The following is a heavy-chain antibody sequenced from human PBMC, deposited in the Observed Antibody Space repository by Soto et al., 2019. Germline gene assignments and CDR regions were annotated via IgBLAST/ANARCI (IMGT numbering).Heavy chain of an antibody. CDR2: INWNSDKV. D-gene: IGHD6-25*01. V-gene: IGHV3-9*01. CDR3: AKDKGGTPYSFDS. Sequence: EVQRVESGGGLVQPGRSLRLSCEVSGFNLGNYAMHWVRQAPGKGLVWVAGINWNSDKVGYAGSVKGRFTISRDNAKSSGYLQMNGLTTEDTARYYCAKDKGGTPYSFDSLGQGIMVTVSS. J-gene: IGHJ4*02. CDR1: GFNLGNYA.